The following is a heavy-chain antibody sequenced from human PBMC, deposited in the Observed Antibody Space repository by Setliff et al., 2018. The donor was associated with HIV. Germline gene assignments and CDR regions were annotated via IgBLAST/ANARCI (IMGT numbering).Heavy chain of an antibody. V-gene: IGHV4-34*01. CDR3: ARGLTYYHDTTGFFPRSYYFDY. Sequence: SETLSLTCAAYGGSFSNYYWSWIRQPPGKRLQWIGEIDEGGATNYNPSLKSRVTVSVDTSKNHFSLKLTSVTAADTAVYFCARGLTYYHDTTGFFPRSYYFDYWGQGTLVTVSS. CDR1: GGSFSNYY. CDR2: IDEGGAT. J-gene: IGHJ4*02. D-gene: IGHD3-22*01.